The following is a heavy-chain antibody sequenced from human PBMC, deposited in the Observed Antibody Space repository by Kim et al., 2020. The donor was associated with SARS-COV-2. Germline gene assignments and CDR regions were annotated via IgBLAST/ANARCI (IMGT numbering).Heavy chain of an antibody. CDR3: ASSSYGSGTYYPNWFDP. CDR1: GFTFSSYN. CDR2: ITSSSSTI. V-gene: IGHV3-48*02. Sequence: GGSLRLSCTASGFTFSSYNMNWVRQAPGKGLEWVSYITSSSSTIYYADSVKGRFTISRDNAKNSLYLQMNSLRDEDTAVYYCASSSYGSGTYYPNWFDPWGQGTLVTVSS. J-gene: IGHJ5*02. D-gene: IGHD3-10*01.